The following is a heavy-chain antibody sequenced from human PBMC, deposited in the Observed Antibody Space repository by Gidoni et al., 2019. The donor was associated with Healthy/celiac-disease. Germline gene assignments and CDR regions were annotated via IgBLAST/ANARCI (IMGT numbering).Heavy chain of an antibody. D-gene: IGHD3-22*01. CDR1: GFTFRSYA. CDR3: AKLLNYYDSSGYYFYY. J-gene: IGHJ4*02. Sequence: EVQLLESGGGLVQPGGSLSLSCAASGFTFRSYAMSWVRQAPGKGLEWVSAISGSGGSTYYADSVKGRFTISRDNSKNTLYLQMNSLRAEDTAVYYCAKLLNYYDSSGYYFYYWGQGTLVTVSS. V-gene: IGHV3-23*01. CDR2: ISGSGGST.